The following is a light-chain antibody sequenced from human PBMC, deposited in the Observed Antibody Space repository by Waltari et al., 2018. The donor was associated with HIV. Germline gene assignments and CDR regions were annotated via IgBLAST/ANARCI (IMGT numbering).Light chain of an antibody. V-gene: IGLV7-46*01. Sequence: QAVVTQEPSLSVSPGGTVTVTCASFTGSVSRKNYVRWIQLKPGQTPRTLIYDTEKRHPWTPGLFSGCLVGGRAALTLSGALTDDEADYYCLLSYSGVRVFGGGTKLTV. CDR1: TGSVSRKNY. CDR3: LLSYSGVRV. CDR2: DTE. J-gene: IGLJ3*02.